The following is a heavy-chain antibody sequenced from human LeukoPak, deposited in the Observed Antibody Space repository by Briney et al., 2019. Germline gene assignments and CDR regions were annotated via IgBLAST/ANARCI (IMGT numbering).Heavy chain of an antibody. CDR3: AKEAFGYCSSTSCSYFDY. D-gene: IGHD2-2*03. Sequence: GRSLRLSCAASGFTFDDYAMHWVRQAPGKGLEWVSGISWNSGSIGYADSVKGRFTISRDNAKNSLYLQMNSLRAEDTALYYCAKEAFGYCSSTSCSYFDYWGQGTLVTVSS. CDR1: GFTFDDYA. J-gene: IGHJ4*02. V-gene: IGHV3-9*01. CDR2: ISWNSGSI.